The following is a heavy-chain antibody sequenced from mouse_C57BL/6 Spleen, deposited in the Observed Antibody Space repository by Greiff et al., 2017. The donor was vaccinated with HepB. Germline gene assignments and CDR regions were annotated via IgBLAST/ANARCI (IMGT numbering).Heavy chain of an antibody. J-gene: IGHJ4*01. Sequence: EVHLVESGGGLVKPGGSLKLSCAASGFTFSDYGMHWVRQAPEKGLEWVAYISSGSSTIYYADTVKGRFTISRDNAKNTLFLQMTSLRSEDTAMYYCARRTTVVATDAMDYWGQGTSVTVSS. D-gene: IGHD1-1*01. CDR3: ARRTTVVATDAMDY. CDR1: GFTFSDYG. CDR2: ISSGSSTI. V-gene: IGHV5-17*01.